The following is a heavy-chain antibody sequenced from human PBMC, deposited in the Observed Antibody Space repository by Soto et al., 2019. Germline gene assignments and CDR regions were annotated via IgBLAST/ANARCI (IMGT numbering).Heavy chain of an antibody. CDR1: GGSISSYY. V-gene: IGHV4-59*01. CDR2: IYYSGST. Sequence: SETLSLTCTVSGGSISSYYWSWVRQPPGKGLEWIGYIYYSGSTNYNPSLKSRVTISVDASKNQFSLKLSSVTAADTAVYYCARNRVGATALGYWGQGTLVTVSS. J-gene: IGHJ4*02. CDR3: ARNRVGATALGY. D-gene: IGHD1-26*01.